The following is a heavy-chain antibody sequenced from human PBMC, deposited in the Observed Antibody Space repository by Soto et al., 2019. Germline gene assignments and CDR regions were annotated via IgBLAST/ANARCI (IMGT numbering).Heavy chain of an antibody. CDR1: GFNFSSYS. J-gene: IGHJ4*02. D-gene: IGHD3-22*01. Sequence: ESLNISCAASGFNFSSYSMGLVRQAPGKGLDWVSAISGSGGSTYYADSVKGRCTISRDTSKNTLYLQMNSLRAEDTAVYYCAKYGGKAYYFDSSGYYLVNWGQGTLVTVSS. CDR3: AKYGGKAYYFDSSGYYLVN. V-gene: IGHV3-23*01. CDR2: ISGSGGST.